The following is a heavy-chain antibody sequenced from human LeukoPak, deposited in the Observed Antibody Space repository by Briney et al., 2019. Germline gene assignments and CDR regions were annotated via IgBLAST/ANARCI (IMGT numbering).Heavy chain of an antibody. V-gene: IGHV3-21*01. CDR1: GFTFSSYS. CDR3: ARVYGYCSSTSCYNWFDP. Sequence: GGSLRLSCAASGFTFSSYSMNWVRQAPGKGLEWVSSISSSSSYIYYADSVKGRFTISRDNAKNSLYLQMNSLRAEDTAVYYCARVYGYCSSTSCYNWFDPWGQRTLVTVSS. D-gene: IGHD2-2*01. J-gene: IGHJ5*02. CDR2: ISSSSSYI.